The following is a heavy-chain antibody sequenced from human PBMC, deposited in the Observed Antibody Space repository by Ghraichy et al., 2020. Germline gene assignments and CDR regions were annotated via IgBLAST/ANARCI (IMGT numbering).Heavy chain of an antibody. D-gene: IGHD6-19*01. CDR3: GQGQWRTGRPFFCSAIDY. CDR1: GDTFSSYA. J-gene: IGHJ4*02. V-gene: IGHV1-69*04. Sequence: SVKVSCKASGDTFSSYAISWVRQAPGQGLEWMGRIIPNLGIANYAQKFQGRVTITADKSTSTAYMELSSLRSEDTAVYYCGQGQWRTGRPFFCSAIDYWGQGTLVTVSS. CDR2: IIPNLGIA.